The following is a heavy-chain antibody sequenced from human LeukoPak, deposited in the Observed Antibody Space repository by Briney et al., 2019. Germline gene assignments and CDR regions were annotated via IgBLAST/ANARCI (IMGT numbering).Heavy chain of an antibody. V-gene: IGHV4-34*01. CDR1: GGSFSGYY. CDR2: INHSGST. J-gene: IGHJ3*02. Sequence: PSETLSLTCAVYGGSFSGYYWSWIRQPPGKGLEWIGEINHSGSTNYNPSLKSRVTISVDTSKNQFSLKLSSVTAADTAVYYCARHGDYDFWSGYSDAFDIWGQGTMVTVSS. CDR3: ARHGDYDFWSGYSDAFDI. D-gene: IGHD3-3*01.